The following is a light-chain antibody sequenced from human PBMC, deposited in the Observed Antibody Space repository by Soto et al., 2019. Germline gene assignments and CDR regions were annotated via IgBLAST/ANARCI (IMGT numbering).Light chain of an antibody. V-gene: IGKV3-15*01. Sequence: ETMMTQSPDTLSVSLGERATLSCRASQSLRSSLAWYQQKPGQAPRLLIYDASTRATGIPARFSGSGSGTDFTLTISGLQSEYFAVYYCQQYNNWPQTFGQGTKVEIK. J-gene: IGKJ1*01. CDR1: QSLRSS. CDR2: DAS. CDR3: QQYNNWPQT.